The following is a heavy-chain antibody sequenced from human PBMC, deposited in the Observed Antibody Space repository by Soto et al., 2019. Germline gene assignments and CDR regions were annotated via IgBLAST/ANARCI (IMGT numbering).Heavy chain of an antibody. CDR2: INHSGST. J-gene: IGHJ4*02. CDR3: ARRTDIVVVPAAINFDY. D-gene: IGHD2-2*02. V-gene: IGHV4-34*01. Sequence: QVQLQQWGAGLLKPSETLSLTCAVYGGSFSGYYWSWIRQPPGKGLEWIGEINHSGSTNYNPSLKSRVTISVDTSKNQFSLKLSSVTAAYTAVYYCARRTDIVVVPAAINFDYWGQGTLVTVSS. CDR1: GGSFSGYY.